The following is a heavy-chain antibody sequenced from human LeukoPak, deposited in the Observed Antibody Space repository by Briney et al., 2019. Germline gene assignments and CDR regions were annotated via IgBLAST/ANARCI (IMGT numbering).Heavy chain of an antibody. CDR2: INHSGST. J-gene: IGHJ4*02. CDR3: ARDRDWNSGFDY. V-gene: IGHV4-34*01. CDR1: GGSFSGYY. D-gene: IGHD1-7*01. Sequence: SETLSLTCAVYGGSFSGYYWSWIRQPPGKGLEWIGEINHSGSTNYNPSLKSRVTISVDTSKNQFSLKLSSVTAADTAVYYCARDRDWNSGFDYWGQGTLVTVSS.